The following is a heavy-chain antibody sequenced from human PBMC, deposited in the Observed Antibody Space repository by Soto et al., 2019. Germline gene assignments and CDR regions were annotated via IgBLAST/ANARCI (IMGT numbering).Heavy chain of an antibody. CDR1: GGSFSGYV. D-gene: IGHD3-3*01. Sequence: QVQLVQSGAEVKKPGSSVKVSCMTSGGSFSGYVFTWVRQAPGQGLEWMGRIIPVHNITNYAESLQGRVTISADTSSSTTYMELSTLRSDDTAVSFCGRAKSIFGIVTDVYDIWGQGTMVSVSS. CDR2: IIPVHNIT. V-gene: IGHV1-69*04. J-gene: IGHJ3*02. CDR3: GRAKSIFGIVTDVYDI.